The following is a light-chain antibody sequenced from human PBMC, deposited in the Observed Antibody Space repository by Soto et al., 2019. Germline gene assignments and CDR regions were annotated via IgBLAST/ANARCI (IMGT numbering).Light chain of an antibody. J-gene: IGLJ1*01. CDR3: SSYTTSSSLGL. CDR2: DVT. CDR1: SSDVGAYDY. Sequence: QSALTQPASVSGSPRQSITISCTGTSSDVGAYDYVSWYQQHLGKAPKLMIYDVTNRPSGVSNRFSGSKSGDTASLTISGLQAEDEADYYCSSYTTSSSLGLFGTGTKLTVL. V-gene: IGLV2-14*01.